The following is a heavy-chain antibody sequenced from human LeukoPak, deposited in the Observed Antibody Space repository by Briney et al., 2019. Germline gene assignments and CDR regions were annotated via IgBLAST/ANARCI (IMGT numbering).Heavy chain of an antibody. Sequence: GESLKISCXGSGYRFSTYWIGWERQMPGKGLEWMGIIYPGDSDTRYSPSFQGQVTISADKSISTAYLQWSSLRASDTAMYYCARHASAFDIWGQGTMVTVSS. CDR3: ARHASAFDI. V-gene: IGHV5-51*01. CDR2: IYPGDSDT. J-gene: IGHJ3*02. CDR1: GYRFSTYW.